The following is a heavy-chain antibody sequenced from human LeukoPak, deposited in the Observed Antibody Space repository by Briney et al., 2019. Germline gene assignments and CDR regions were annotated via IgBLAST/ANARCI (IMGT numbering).Heavy chain of an antibody. D-gene: IGHD3-10*01. J-gene: IGHJ4*02. CDR2: IYISGIT. CDR3: AKRSPPY. V-gene: IGHV3-66*01. Sequence: PGGSLRLSCTASGFSISTNDMNWIRQTPGKGLEWVSLIYISGITKYADSVQGRFIISRDSSKDTLYLQMNSLRAEDTAIYYCAKRSPPYWGQGTLVSVTS. CDR1: GFSISTND.